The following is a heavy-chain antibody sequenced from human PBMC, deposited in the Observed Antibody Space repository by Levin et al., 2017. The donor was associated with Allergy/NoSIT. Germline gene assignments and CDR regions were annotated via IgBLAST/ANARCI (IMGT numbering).Heavy chain of an antibody. D-gene: IGHD6-13*01. CDR1: GSTFTSYD. V-gene: IGHV1-8*01. CDR2: MNPNSGNT. J-gene: IGHJ6*02. Sequence: GGSLRLSCKASGSTFTSYDINWVRQATGQGLEWMGWMNPNSGNTGYAQQFQGRVTMTRNTTISTAYMELSSLRSEDTAVYYCARGDDSSSSHYYYYYGMDVWGQGTTVTVSS. CDR3: ARGDDSSSSHYYYYYGMDV.